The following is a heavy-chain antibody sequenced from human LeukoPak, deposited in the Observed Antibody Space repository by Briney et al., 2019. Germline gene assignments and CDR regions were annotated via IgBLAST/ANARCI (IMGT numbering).Heavy chain of an antibody. CDR2: IYTSGST. J-gene: IGHJ4*02. CDR3: ARGRYSSGWYEFDY. CDR1: GGSISSYY. D-gene: IGHD6-19*01. Sequence: PSETLSLTCTVSGGSISSYYRSWIRQPAGQGLEWIGRIYTSGSTNYNPSLKSRVTMSVDTSKNQFSLKLSSVTAADTAVYYCARGRYSSGWYEFDYWGQGTLVTVSS. V-gene: IGHV4-4*07.